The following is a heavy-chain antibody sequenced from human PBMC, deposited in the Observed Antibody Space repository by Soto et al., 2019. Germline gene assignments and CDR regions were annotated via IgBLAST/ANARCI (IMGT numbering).Heavy chain of an antibody. Sequence: QVQLVQSGAEVKKPGSSVKVSCKASGGTFSSYAISWVRQAPGQGLEWMGGIIPIFGTANFAQKFQGRVTITADESTSTADMELSSLRSEDTAVYYCARQRELERAGGSYFDYWGQGTLVTVSS. J-gene: IGHJ4*02. CDR1: GGTFSSYA. CDR3: ARQRELERAGGSYFDY. D-gene: IGHD1-1*01. V-gene: IGHV1-69*01. CDR2: IIPIFGTA.